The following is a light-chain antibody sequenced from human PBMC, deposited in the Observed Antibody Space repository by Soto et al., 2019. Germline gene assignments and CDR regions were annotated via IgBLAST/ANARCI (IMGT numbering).Light chain of an antibody. CDR2: DVS. J-gene: IGLJ2*01. V-gene: IGLV2-14*03. CDR1: NSDIGAYNS. CDR3: SSFTTSGARV. Sequence: QSALTQPASVSGCPGQSITISCTGTNSDIGAYNSVSWYQQHPGIAPQLMIYDVSYRPSGISSRFSASKSGNTASLTISGLQAAYEADYYCSSFTTSGARVFGGGTKLTVL.